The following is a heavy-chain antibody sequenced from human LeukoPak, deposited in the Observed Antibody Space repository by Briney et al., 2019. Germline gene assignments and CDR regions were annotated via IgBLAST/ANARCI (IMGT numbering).Heavy chain of an antibody. V-gene: IGHV4-4*07. J-gene: IGHJ6*03. CDR3: ARGRSSTRPPNSDYYYYMDV. CDR2: IYTSGST. Sequence: SETLSLTCTVSGGSISSYYWSWIRQPAGKGLEWLGRIYTSGSTNYNPSLKSRVTMSVDTSKNQFSLKLNSVTAADTAVYYCARGRSSTRPPNSDYYYYMDVWGKGTTVTISS. D-gene: IGHD2-2*01. CDR1: GGSISSYY.